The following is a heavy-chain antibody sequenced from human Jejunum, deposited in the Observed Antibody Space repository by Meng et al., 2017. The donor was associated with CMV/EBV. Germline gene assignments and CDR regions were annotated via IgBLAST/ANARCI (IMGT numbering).Heavy chain of an antibody. V-gene: IGHV4-39*01. D-gene: IGHD4-17*01. Sequence: SGGSLRSSCYSWGWGWVRQPRGKGVEWIGTIYYSGTTYYNPSLKSRVTISVDTPKNQFSLNLSSVTAADTAVYYCARRPYGINYFDYWGQGTLVTVSS. CDR2: IYYSGTT. CDR1: GGSLRSSCYS. CDR3: ARRPYGINYFDY. J-gene: IGHJ4*02.